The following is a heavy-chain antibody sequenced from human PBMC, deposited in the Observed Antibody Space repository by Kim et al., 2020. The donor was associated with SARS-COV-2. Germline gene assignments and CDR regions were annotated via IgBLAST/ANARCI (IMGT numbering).Heavy chain of an antibody. CDR1: GGTSSSYA. J-gene: IGHJ6*03. V-gene: IGHV1-69*13. CDR2: IIPIFGTA. D-gene: IGHD5-12*01. Sequence: SVKVSCKASGGTSSSYAISWVRQAPGQGLEWMGGIIPIFGTANYAQKFQGRVTITADESTSTAYMELSSLRSEDTAVYYCARDKPLGLHYYYYYMDVWGKGTTVTVSS. CDR3: ARDKPLGLHYYYYYMDV.